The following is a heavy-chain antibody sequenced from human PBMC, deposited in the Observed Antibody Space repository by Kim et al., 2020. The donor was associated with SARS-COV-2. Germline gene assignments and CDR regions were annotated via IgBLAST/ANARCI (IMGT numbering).Heavy chain of an antibody. Sequence: ASVKVSCKASGYTFTSYYMHWVRQAPGQGLEWMGIINPSGGSTSYAQKFQGRVTMTRDTSTSTVYMELSSLRSEDTAVYYCARDWTYYGSGSYGLGYYYYGMDVWGQGTTVTVSS. CDR2: INPSGGST. CDR1: GYTFTSYY. V-gene: IGHV1-46*01. J-gene: IGHJ6*02. D-gene: IGHD3-10*01. CDR3: ARDWTYYGSGSYGLGYYYYGMDV.